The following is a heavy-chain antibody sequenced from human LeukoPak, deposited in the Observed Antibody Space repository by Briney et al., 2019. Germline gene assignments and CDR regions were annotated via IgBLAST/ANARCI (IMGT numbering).Heavy chain of an antibody. Sequence: SETLSLTCGVYGGSFSGYYWSWIRQPPGKGLEWIGDINHSGSTNYNPSLKSRVTISVDTSKSQFSLKLSSVTAADTAVYYCARAIVVPAAPPYYFDYWGQGTLVTVSS. J-gene: IGHJ4*02. CDR2: INHSGST. V-gene: IGHV4-34*01. CDR1: GGSFSGYY. CDR3: ARAIVVPAAPPYYFDY. D-gene: IGHD2-2*01.